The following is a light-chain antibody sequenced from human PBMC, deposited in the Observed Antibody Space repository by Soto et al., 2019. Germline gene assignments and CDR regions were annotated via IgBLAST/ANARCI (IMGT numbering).Light chain of an antibody. J-gene: IGLJ1*01. CDR2: NNS. V-gene: IGLV1-44*01. Sequence: QSVLTQPPSASGTPGQRVTISCSGSSSNIGSNTVNWCQQLPGTAPKLLIYNNSQRPSGVPDRFSGSKSGNSASLTISGLQPEDEADYYCSSYTTNNTRQIVFGTGTKVTVL. CDR1: SSNIGSNT. CDR3: SSYTTNNTRQIV.